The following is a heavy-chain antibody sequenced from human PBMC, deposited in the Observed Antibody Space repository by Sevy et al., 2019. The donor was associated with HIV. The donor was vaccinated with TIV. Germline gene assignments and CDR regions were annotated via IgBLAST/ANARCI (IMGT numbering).Heavy chain of an antibody. D-gene: IGHD2-21*02. CDR1: GFTFSSYG. CDR3: AKDRIAEVGVVTAITDY. V-gene: IGHV3-33*06. J-gene: IGHJ4*02. CDR2: IWYDGSNK. Sequence: GGSLRLSCAASGFTFSSYGMHWVRQAPGKGLEWVAVIWYDGSNKYYADSVKGRFTISRDNSKNTLYLQMNSLRAEDTAVYYCAKDRIAEVGVVTAITDYWGQGTLVTVSS.